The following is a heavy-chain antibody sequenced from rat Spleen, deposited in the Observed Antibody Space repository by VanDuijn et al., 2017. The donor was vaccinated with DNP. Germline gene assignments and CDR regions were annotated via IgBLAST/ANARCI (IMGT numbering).Heavy chain of an antibody. Sequence: EVQLVESGGGLVQPGRSLKLSCAASGFTFGDFGMAWVRQTPTTGLEWVASISTGGNYTYYRDSVKGRFIISRNNAENTLYLQMDSLRSEDTATYYCAKDGTTTYNWFAYWGQGTLVTVSS. V-gene: IGHV5S13*01. D-gene: IGHD1-10*01. J-gene: IGHJ3*01. CDR2: ISTGGNYT. CDR3: AKDGTTTYNWFAY. CDR1: GFTFGDFG.